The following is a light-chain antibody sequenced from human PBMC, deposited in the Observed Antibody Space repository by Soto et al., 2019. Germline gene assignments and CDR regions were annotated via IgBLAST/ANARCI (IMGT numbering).Light chain of an antibody. CDR1: SSDVGSYQL. V-gene: IGLV2-23*01. CDR2: EGS. CDR3: CSYAGSGTWV. J-gene: IGLJ3*02. Sequence: QPALTQPASVSGSPGQSITISCTGTSSDVGSYQLVSWYKQHPGKAPKLMIFEGSKRPSGVSSRFSGSKSGNTASLTISGLQAEDEADYYCCSYAGSGTWVFGGGTQLTVL.